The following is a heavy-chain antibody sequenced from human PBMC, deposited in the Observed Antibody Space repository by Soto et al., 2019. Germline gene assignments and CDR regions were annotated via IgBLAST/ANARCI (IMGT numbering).Heavy chain of an antibody. CDR3: AKDRFSSGYDAFDV. J-gene: IGHJ3*01. V-gene: IGHV3-23*01. D-gene: IGHD6-19*01. CDR2: ISYNRVHT. Sequence: GGSLRLSCAVSGFTFSSSDMSWVRQAPGKGLEWVAGISYNRVHTYTYYTDSVKGRFTISRDTPKHTLYLQMNSLRAEDTAVYYCAKDRFSSGYDAFDVWGQGTMVTVSS. CDR1: GFTFSSSD.